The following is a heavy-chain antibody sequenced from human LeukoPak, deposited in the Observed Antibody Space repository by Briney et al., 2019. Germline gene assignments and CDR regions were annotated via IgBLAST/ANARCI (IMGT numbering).Heavy chain of an antibody. D-gene: IGHD6-13*01. CDR2: INPNSGGT. Sequence: GASVKVSCKASGYTFTGYYMHWVRQAPGQGLEWMGWINPNSGGTNYAQKFQGRVTMTRDTSISTAYMELSRLRSDDTAVYYCARAKRGSSWSHYYYMDVWGKGTTVTVSS. CDR3: ARAKRGSSWSHYYYMDV. CDR1: GYTFTGYY. V-gene: IGHV1-2*02. J-gene: IGHJ6*03.